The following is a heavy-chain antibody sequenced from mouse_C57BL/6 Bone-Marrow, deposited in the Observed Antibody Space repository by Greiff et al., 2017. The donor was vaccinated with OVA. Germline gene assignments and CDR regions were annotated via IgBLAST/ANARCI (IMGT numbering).Heavy chain of an antibody. D-gene: IGHD1-1*01. CDR3: ASGDYYDFYYFDY. CDR2: IYPGSGST. CDR1: GYTFTSYW. V-gene: IGHV1-55*01. Sequence: QVQLQQPGAELVKPGASVKMSCKASGYTFTSYWINWVKQRPGQGLEWIGDIYPGSGSTKYNEKFQGQATLTVDTSSSTAYMQLSSLTSEGSAFYDCASGDYYDFYYFDYWGKGTTLTVSS. J-gene: IGHJ2*01.